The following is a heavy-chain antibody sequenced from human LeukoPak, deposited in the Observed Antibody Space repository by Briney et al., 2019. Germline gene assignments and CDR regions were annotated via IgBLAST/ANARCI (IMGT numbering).Heavy chain of an antibody. J-gene: IGHJ3*02. D-gene: IGHD6-19*01. CDR1: GYTFTDYP. Sequence: ASVKVSCKASGYTFTDYPMNWVRQAPGQGLEWIGWINTHTGDPMFAQGFTGRFVFSLETSVSTAYLQISDLKAEDTAVYYCARVGESSLWYWQSGFHIWGQGTMVTASS. V-gene: IGHV7-4-1*02. CDR2: INTHTGDP. CDR3: ARVGESSLWYWQSGFHI.